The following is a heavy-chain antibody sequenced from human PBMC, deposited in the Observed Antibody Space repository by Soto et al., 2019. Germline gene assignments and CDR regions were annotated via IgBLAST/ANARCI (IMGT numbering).Heavy chain of an antibody. CDR3: ARVPLLGISCYFDL. D-gene: IGHD7-27*01. CDR1: GFTFSSYS. CDR2: ISSSSSTI. V-gene: IGHV3-48*04. Sequence: GGSLRLSCAASGFTFSSYSMNWVRQAPGKGLEWVSYISSSSSTIYYADSVKGRFTISRDNAKNSLYLQMNSLRAEDTAVYYCARVPLLGISCYFDLWGRGTLVTVSS. J-gene: IGHJ2*01.